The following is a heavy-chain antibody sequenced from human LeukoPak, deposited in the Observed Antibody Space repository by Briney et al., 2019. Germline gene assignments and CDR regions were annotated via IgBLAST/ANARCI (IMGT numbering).Heavy chain of an antibody. CDR2: IASDGSST. CDR1: GFTFSSYW. Sequence: GGSLRLSCAASGFTFSSYWMNWVRQAPGKGLVWVSRIASDGSSTTYADSVKGRFSISRDNAKNTLYQQMNSLRVEDTAVYYCARGRPHGNDYWGQGTLVTVSS. CDR3: ARGRPHGNDY. D-gene: IGHD4-23*01. J-gene: IGHJ4*02. V-gene: IGHV3-74*01.